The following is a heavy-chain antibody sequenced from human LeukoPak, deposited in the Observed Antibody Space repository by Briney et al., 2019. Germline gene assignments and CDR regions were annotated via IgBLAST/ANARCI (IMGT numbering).Heavy chain of an antibody. D-gene: IGHD5-18*01. V-gene: IGHV3-53*05. Sequence: AESLRLSCAASGFTVSSNYMSWVRQAPGKGLEWVSVTYSGGSTYYADSVKGRFTISRDNSKNTLYLQMNSLRAEDTAVYYCATKRGYNYGLDYWGQGTLVTVSS. CDR3: ATKRGYNYGLDY. J-gene: IGHJ4*02. CDR2: TYSGGST. CDR1: GFTVSSNY.